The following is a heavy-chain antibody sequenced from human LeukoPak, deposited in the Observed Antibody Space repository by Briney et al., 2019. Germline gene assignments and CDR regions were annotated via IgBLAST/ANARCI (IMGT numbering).Heavy chain of an antibody. CDR2: INHSGST. CDR1: GGSFSGYY. Sequence: PSETLSLTCAVYGGSFSGYYWSWIRQPPGKGREWIGEINHSGSTNYNPSLKSRVTISVDTSKNQFSLKLSPVTAADTAVYYCAGLIVGRVLGVWGQGTLVTVSS. V-gene: IGHV4-34*01. D-gene: IGHD3-22*01. CDR3: AGLIVGRVLGV. J-gene: IGHJ4*02.